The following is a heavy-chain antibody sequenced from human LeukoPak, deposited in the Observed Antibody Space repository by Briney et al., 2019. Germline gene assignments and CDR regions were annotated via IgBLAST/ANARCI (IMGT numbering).Heavy chain of an antibody. CDR1: GFIFSGYG. Sequence: GGSLRLSCAASGFIFSGYGMHWVRQAPGKGLEWVALIAHDESTIHYADSVKGRFTISGDNSKNALYLQMNNLRVEDTAIYYCAKDRIVISFGDVSKHWGQGTLVTVSS. CDR2: IAHDESTI. V-gene: IGHV3-30*18. J-gene: IGHJ1*01. CDR3: AKDRIVISFGDVSKH. D-gene: IGHD3-10*01.